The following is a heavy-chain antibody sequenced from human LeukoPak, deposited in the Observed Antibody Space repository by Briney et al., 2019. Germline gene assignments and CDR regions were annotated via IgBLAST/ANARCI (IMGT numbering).Heavy chain of an antibody. CDR2: INSDGSST. Sequence: QPGGSLRLSCAASGFTFSSYWMHWVRQAPGKGLVWVSRINSDGSSTSYADSVKGRFTISRDNAKNTLYLQMNSLRAEDTAVYYCARHPDGARVAGTDYWGQGTLVTVSS. CDR3: ARHPDGARVAGTDY. V-gene: IGHV3-74*01. CDR1: GFTFSSYW. J-gene: IGHJ4*02. D-gene: IGHD6-19*01.